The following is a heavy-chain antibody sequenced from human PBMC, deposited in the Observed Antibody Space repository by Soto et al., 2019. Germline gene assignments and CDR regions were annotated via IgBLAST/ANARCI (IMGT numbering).Heavy chain of an antibody. Sequence: SETLSLTCTVSGASISSGDFYWSWIRQHPGKGLEWIGYIYYSGSPYYNPSLKSRVTISEDTSKNQFSLKLSSVTAADTAVYYCARLGSCISTSCYNYYYGMDVWGQGTTVTVSS. J-gene: IGHJ6*02. V-gene: IGHV4-31*03. CDR1: GASISSGDFY. CDR2: IYYSGSP. D-gene: IGHD2-2*01. CDR3: ARLGSCISTSCYNYYYGMDV.